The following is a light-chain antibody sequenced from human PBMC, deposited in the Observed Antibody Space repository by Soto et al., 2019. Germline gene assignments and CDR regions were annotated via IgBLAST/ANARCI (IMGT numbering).Light chain of an antibody. CDR1: QSVSSY. CDR2: DAS. V-gene: IGKV3-11*01. CDR3: QQYDTWPSIT. J-gene: IGKJ5*01. Sequence: EDVLTQSPGTLSLSPGERATLSCRASQSVSSYLAWYQQKPGQAPRLLIYDASNRATGIPARFSGSGSGTDYTLTISSLEPEDFAVYYCQQYDTWPSITFGQGTRLAIK.